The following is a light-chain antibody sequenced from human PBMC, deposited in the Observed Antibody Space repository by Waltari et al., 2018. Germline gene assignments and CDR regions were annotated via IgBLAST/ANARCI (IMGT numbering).Light chain of an antibody. CDR3: QQYYSTPPHT. CDR2: WAS. Sequence: DIVMTQSPDSLAVSLGERAPINCKSSQSVLYSSNNKNYLAWYQRKPGQPPKLLIYWASTRESGVPDRFSGSGSGTDFTLTISSLQAEDVAVYYCQQYYSTPPHTFGQGTKLEIK. V-gene: IGKV4-1*01. CDR1: QSVLYSSNNKNY. J-gene: IGKJ2*01.